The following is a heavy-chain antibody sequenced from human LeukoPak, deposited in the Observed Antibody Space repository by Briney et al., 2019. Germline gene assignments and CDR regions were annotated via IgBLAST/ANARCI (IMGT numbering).Heavy chain of an antibody. CDR3: AGHGYGSGSYYGY. Sequence: SETLSLTCSVSGGSISTYHWSWIRQPPGKGLEWIGSIYYSGSTYYNPSLKSRVTISVDTSKNQFSLKLSSVTAADMAVYYCAGHGYGSGSYYGYWGQGTLVTVSS. CDR1: GGSISTYH. V-gene: IGHV4-39*01. D-gene: IGHD3-10*01. CDR2: IYYSGST. J-gene: IGHJ4*02.